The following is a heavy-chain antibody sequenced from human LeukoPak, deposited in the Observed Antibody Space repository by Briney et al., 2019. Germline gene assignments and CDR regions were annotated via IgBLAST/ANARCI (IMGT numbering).Heavy chain of an antibody. J-gene: IGHJ5*02. CDR2: MNPNSGNT. V-gene: IGHV1-8*01. CDR1: GYTFTSYD. D-gene: IGHD2-2*02. CDR3: ATIGRIVVVPAAIQGNWFDP. Sequence: ASVKVSCKASGYTFTSYDINWVRQATGQGLEWMGWMNPNSGNTGYAQKFQGRVTMTRNTSISTAYMELSSLRSEDTAVYYCATIGRIVVVPAAIQGNWFDPWGQGTLVTVSS.